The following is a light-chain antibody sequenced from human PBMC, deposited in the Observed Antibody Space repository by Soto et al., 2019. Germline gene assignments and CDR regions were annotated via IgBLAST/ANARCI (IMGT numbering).Light chain of an antibody. CDR1: QGISHY. Sequence: DIQMTQSPSSLSASVGDRVTITCRASQGISHYLAWYQQKPGKVPKLLIYAASTLQSGVPSRFSGSGSGTDFTLPISRLQPEDVATYYCQDYDSALGTFGQGTKVEIK. V-gene: IGKV1-27*01. J-gene: IGKJ1*01. CDR2: AAS. CDR3: QDYDSALGT.